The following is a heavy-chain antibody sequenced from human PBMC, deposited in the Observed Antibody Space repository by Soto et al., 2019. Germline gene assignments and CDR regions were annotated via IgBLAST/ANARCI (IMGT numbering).Heavy chain of an antibody. CDR2: INAGGTT. J-gene: IGHJ6*02. V-gene: IGHV3-66*01. CDR3: ARENYYYGMDV. Sequence: EVQLVESGGGLVQPGGSLRLSCAASGFTVGLNFMTWVRQAPGKGLEWVSVINAGGTTDYADSVKGRFSISRDDSKNTLYLQMNSLRAEDTAVYYCARENYYYGMDVWGQGTTVTVSS. CDR1: GFTVGLNF.